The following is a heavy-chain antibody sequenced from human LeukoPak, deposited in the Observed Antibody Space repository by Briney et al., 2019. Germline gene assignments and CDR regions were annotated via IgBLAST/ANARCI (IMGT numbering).Heavy chain of an antibody. CDR3: AAPHCSSTSCYDYYYYYMDV. Sequence: ASVKVSCKASGYTFTSYGISWVRQAPGQGLEWMGWISAYNGNTNYAQKLQGRVTMTTDTSTSTAYMELRSLRSEDTAVYCCAAPHCSSTSCYDYYYYYMDVWGKWTTVTVSS. CDR1: GYTFTSYG. V-gene: IGHV1-18*01. CDR2: ISAYNGNT. J-gene: IGHJ6*03. D-gene: IGHD2-2*01.